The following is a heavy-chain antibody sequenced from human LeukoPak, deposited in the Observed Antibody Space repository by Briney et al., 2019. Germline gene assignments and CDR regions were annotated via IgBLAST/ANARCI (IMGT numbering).Heavy chain of an antibody. CDR3: ARDPCHGALDY. J-gene: IGHJ4*02. CDR2: IKQDGTGE. Sequence: PGGFLRLSCVASGFTFSSSWMSWVRRAPGKGLEWVANIKQDGTGEYYVDSVRGRFSISKDNAKNSLYLQMNNLRAEDTAVYYCARDPCHGALDYWGQGALVTVSS. V-gene: IGHV3-7*03. D-gene: IGHD2-2*01. CDR1: GFTFSSSW.